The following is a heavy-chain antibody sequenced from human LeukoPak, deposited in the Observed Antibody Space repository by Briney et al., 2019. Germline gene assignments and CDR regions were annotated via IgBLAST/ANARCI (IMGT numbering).Heavy chain of an antibody. D-gene: IGHD2-15*01. CDR2: ISSSSSYI. V-gene: IGHV3-21*01. J-gene: IGHJ6*03. CDR1: GFTFSSYS. CDR3: ARDGYCSGGSCYSGLYYYYYYMDV. Sequence: GGSLRLSCAASGFTFSSYSMNWVRQAPGKGLEWASSISSSSSYIYYADSVKGRFTISRDNAKNSLYLQMNSLRAEDTAVYYCARDGYCSGGSCYSGLYYYYYYMDVWGKGTTVTVSS.